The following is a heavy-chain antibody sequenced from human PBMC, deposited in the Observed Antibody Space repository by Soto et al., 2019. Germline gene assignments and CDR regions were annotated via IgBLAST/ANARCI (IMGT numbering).Heavy chain of an antibody. CDR2: INNDGSVS. CDR3: ARGVCVGGTCFSLAGSFYYYMDV. D-gene: IGHD2-15*01. Sequence: EVQLVESGGGLVQPGGSLRLSCVASGFTFSNYWMYWVRQAPGEGLVWVSRINNDGSVSSYADSVKGRLTISRDNVKNPLYRQMDSLRAEDTAVYYCARGVCVGGTCFSLAGSFYYYMDVWGKGTRVTVFS. V-gene: IGHV3-74*01. CDR1: GFTFSNYW. J-gene: IGHJ6*03.